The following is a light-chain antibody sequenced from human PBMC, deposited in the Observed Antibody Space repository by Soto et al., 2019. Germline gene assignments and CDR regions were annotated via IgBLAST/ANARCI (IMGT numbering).Light chain of an antibody. J-gene: IGKJ1*01. CDR2: GAS. CDR3: QQYNSWPPWA. CDR1: RSVGSN. Sequence: EIVMTQSPATLSVSPGERATLSCRASRSVGSNLAWYQKKPGQAPRLLIYGASTRVAGVPARFGGSGSGTEFTLTISSLQSEDLAVYYCQQYNSWPPWAFGQGTKVEIK. V-gene: IGKV3-15*01.